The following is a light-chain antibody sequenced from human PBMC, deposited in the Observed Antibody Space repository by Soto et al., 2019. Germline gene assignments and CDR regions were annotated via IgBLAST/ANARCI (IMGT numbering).Light chain of an antibody. CDR2: AAS. V-gene: IGKV1-39*01. CDR3: LVDYVFPQT. J-gene: IGKJ1*01. Sequence: NRTTHHRSSLSASDGDKVTITCRESQSISSYLNRYQQKPGKAPKLLIYAASSLQSGVPSRFSGSGSGTDFTLTMSSLQPDDFIPYYCLVDYVFPQTFGQGSKVDIK. CDR1: QSISSY.